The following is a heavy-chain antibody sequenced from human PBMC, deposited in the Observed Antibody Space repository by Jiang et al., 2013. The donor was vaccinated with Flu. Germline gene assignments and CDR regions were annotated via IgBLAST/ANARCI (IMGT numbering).Heavy chain of an antibody. J-gene: IGHJ5*02. CDR1: GYSFTNYA. CDR2: INTANGNT. CDR3: ARGDDIPVAGTNWFDP. Sequence: SGAEVKESGASVKISCKASGYSFTNYAIHWVRQAPGQRLEWIGWINTANGNTQYSQKFQGRVTFSRDTSANTAFMDLSSLRSEDTAVYYCARGDDIPVAGTNWFDPWGQGTLVTVSS. D-gene: IGHD6-19*01. V-gene: IGHV1-3*04.